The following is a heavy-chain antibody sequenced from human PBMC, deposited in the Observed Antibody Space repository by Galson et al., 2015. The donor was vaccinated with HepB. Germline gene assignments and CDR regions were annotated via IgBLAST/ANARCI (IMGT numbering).Heavy chain of an antibody. CDR2: IYWDDDT. Sequence: PALVKPTQTLTLTCTFSGLSLRISEVGVGWIRQPPGKALEWLAVIYWDDDTRYFPSLRGRLTINKDTSKNQVVLTMANMDPADTGTYYCAHRTKVSRRGYFFDFWGLGTLVAVSS. V-gene: IGHV2-5*02. CDR1: GLSLRISEVG. D-gene: IGHD3-10*01. J-gene: IGHJ4*02. CDR3: AHRTKVSRRGYFFDF.